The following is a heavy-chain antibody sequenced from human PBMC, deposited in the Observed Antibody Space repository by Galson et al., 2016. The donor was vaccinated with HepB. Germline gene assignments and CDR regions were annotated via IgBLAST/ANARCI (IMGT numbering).Heavy chain of an antibody. J-gene: IGHJ4*02. Sequence: SETLSLTCTVSDGSISAGSYYWGWLRQPPGKGLEWIASFYYSGTRYYNPSLKSRLTVSVDPSKNQFSLKLSSVTAADTAVYYCACGYDYPPFDHWGQGTLVTVSS. V-gene: IGHV4-39*01. CDR2: FYYSGTR. CDR1: DGSISAGSYY. D-gene: IGHD3-16*01. CDR3: ACGYDYPPFDH.